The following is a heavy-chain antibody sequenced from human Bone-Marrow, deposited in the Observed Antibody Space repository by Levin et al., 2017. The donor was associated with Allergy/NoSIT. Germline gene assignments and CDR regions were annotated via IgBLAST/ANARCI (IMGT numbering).Heavy chain of an antibody. CDR1: GFTFSTYG. D-gene: IGHD1-26*01. CDR2: ISGSGGNT. CDR3: AKDYSGTYAGFES. V-gene: IGHV3-23*01. Sequence: PGGSLRLSCAASGFTFSTYGMSWVRQAPGKGLEWVSGISGSGGNTYYAESVKGRFTISRDYSKKTLSLQMHSLRAEDSALYYCAKDYSGTYAGFESWGQGTLVIVSS. J-gene: IGHJ5*01.